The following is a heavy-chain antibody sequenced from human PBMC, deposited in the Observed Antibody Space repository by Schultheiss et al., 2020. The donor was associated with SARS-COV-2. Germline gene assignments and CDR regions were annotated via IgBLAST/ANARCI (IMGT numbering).Heavy chain of an antibody. J-gene: IGHJ6*02. D-gene: IGHD4-17*01. CDR3: ARGHDYGDYYYGMDV. Sequence: SETLSLTCAVYGGSFSGYYWSWIRQPPGKGLEWIGEINHSGSTNYNPSLKSRVTISVDTSKNQFSLKLSSVTAADTAVYYCARGHDYGDYYYGMDVWGQGTLVTVSS. CDR2: INHSGST. CDR1: GGSFSGYY. V-gene: IGHV4-34*01.